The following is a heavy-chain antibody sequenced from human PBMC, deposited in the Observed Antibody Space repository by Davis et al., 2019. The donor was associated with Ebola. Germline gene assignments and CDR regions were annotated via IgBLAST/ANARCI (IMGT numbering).Heavy chain of an antibody. D-gene: IGHD3-3*01. Sequence: MPSETLSLTCTVPGGSISSYYWSWIRQPPGKGLEWIGYIYYSGSTNYNPPLKSRVTISVDTSKNQFSLKLSSVTAADTAVYYCARLGDVRYYDFWSGPYYFDYWGQGTLVTVSS. J-gene: IGHJ4*02. CDR1: GGSISSYY. V-gene: IGHV4-59*01. CDR3: ARLGDVRYYDFWSGPYYFDY. CDR2: IYYSGST.